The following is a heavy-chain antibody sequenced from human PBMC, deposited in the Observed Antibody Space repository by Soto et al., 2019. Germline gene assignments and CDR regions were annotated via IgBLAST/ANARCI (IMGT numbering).Heavy chain of an antibody. CDR3: ARDLDAFDT. CDR2: IYSGENA. Sequence: EVQLVQSGGGLVQPGGSLRLSCAGYGVTVTSNYMNWVRQAPGKGLEWVSVIYSGENAYYADSVAGGFTISRDNSKNTLYLQMNSLRVEDTAVYYCARDLDAFDTWGQGTTVIVSS. V-gene: IGHV3-53*01. CDR1: GVTVTSNY. J-gene: IGHJ3*02.